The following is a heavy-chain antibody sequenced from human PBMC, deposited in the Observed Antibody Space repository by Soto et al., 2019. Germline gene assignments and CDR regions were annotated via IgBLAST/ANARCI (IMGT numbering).Heavy chain of an antibody. CDR3: ARHELRLRNSGSFYNAHFDP. J-gene: IGHJ5*02. CDR2: ISYSGAT. Sequence: YWGWIRQPPGKWLEWIASISYSGATFHNPSLKSRVTISTDKSKNQFSLQLSSVTAGDTAVYFCARHELRLRNSGSFYNAHFDPWGQGALVTVSS. CDR1: Y. V-gene: IGHV4-39*01. D-gene: IGHD1-26*01.